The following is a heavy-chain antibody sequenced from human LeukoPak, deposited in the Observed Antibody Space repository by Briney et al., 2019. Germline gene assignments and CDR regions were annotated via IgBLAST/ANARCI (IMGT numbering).Heavy chain of an antibody. J-gene: IGHJ4*02. D-gene: IGHD3-22*01. CDR1: GFTFSSYA. CDR3: AEAPYYYDSSGYGN. CDR2: ISGSGGST. Sequence: GGSLRLSSAASGFTFSSYAMSWVRQAPGKGLEWVSAISGSGGSTYYADSVKGRFTISRDNSKNSLYLQMNSLRAEDTAVYYCAEAPYYYDSSGYGNWGQGTLVTVSS. V-gene: IGHV3-23*01.